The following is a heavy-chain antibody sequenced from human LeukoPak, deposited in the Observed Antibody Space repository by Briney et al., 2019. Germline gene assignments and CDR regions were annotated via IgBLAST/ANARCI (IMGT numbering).Heavy chain of an antibody. CDR1: GGSFSGYY. Sequence: SETLSLTCAVYGGSFSGYYWSWIRQPPGKGLEWIGEINHSGSTNYNPSLKSRVTISVDTSKNQFSLKLSSVTAADTAVYYCARGKGDYDSSRGYYFDYWGQGTLVTDSS. V-gene: IGHV4-34*01. J-gene: IGHJ4*02. CDR2: INHSGST. D-gene: IGHD3-22*01. CDR3: ARGKGDYDSSRGYYFDY.